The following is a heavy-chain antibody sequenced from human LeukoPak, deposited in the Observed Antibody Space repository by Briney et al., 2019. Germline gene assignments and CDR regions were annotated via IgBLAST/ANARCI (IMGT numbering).Heavy chain of an antibody. CDR3: ARVFYGGNALYYYYYGMDV. CDR1: GYTFSSYA. D-gene: IGHD4-23*01. CDR2: ISSNGGST. J-gene: IGHJ6*02. V-gene: IGHV3-64*01. Sequence: GGSLRLSCAASGYTFSSYAMHWVRQAPGKGLEYVSAISSNGGSTYYANSVKGRFTISRDNSKNTLYLQMGSLRAEDMAVYYCARVFYGGNALYYYYYGMDVWGQGTTVTVSS.